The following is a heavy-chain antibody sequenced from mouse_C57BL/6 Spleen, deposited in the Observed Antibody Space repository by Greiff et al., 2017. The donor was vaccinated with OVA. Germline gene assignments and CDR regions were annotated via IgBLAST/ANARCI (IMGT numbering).Heavy chain of an antibody. V-gene: IGHV1-54*01. D-gene: IGHD1-1*01. J-gene: IGHJ3*01. Sequence: QVQLQQSGAELVRPGTSVKVSCKASGYAFTNYLIEWVKQRPGQGLEWIGVINPGSGSTNYNEKFKGKATLTADKSSSTAYMQLSSLTSEDSAVYFCARSGSSWGFAYWGQGTLVTVSA. CDR2: INPGSGST. CDR1: GYAFTNYL. CDR3: ARSGSSWGFAY.